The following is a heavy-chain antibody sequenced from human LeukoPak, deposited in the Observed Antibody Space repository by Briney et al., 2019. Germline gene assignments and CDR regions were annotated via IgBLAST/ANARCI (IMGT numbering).Heavy chain of an antibody. J-gene: IGHJ4*02. V-gene: IGHV4-39*01. CDR2: VYYSGST. CDR1: GGSISSSGYY. D-gene: IGHD3-10*01. CDR3: ARQTMVRGIISNPLNY. Sequence: PSETLSLTCTVSGGSISSSGYYWGWIRQPPGKGLEWIASVYYSGSTYYNPSLKSRLTISVDTSKNQFSLKLSSVTAADTAVYYCARQTMVRGIISNPLNYWGQGTLVTVSS.